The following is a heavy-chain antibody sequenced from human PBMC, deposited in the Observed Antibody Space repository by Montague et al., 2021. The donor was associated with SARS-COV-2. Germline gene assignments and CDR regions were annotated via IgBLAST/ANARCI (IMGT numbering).Heavy chain of an antibody. CDR1: GASVGSSD. CDR3: ARDLAPYYGSGSYYNPIDSFDI. D-gene: IGHD3-10*01. J-gene: IGHJ3*02. V-gene: IGHV4-4*08. Sequence: SETLSLTCTVSGASVGSSDWGWIRQSPGKGLEWIGYFYSVGSTDYNPSLKSRVTISVDTSKNQFSLKLSSVTAADTALYYCARDLAPYYGSGSYYNPIDSFDIWGQGTMVTVSS. CDR2: FYSVGST.